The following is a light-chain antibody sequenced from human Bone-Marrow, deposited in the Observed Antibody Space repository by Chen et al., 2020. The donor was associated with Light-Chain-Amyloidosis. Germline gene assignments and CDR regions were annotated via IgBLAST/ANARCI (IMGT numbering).Light chain of an antibody. CDR2: KAS. CDR3: MQGTHWPWT. Sequence: DVVLTQSPLSLPVTLGQPASISCRSSQSLVYSDGNSYLNWFQQRPGQSPRHLIYKASTRDSGVPDRFSASGSGTDFTLMISRVEADDVGVYYCMQGTHWPWTFGQGTKVEI. CDR1: QSLVYSDGNSY. V-gene: IGKV2-30*01. J-gene: IGKJ1*01.